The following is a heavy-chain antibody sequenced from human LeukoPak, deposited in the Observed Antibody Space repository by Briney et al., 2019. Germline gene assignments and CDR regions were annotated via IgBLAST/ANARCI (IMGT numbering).Heavy chain of an antibody. CDR3: ARGTYYDFWSGYCLDY. D-gene: IGHD3-3*01. CDR1: GYTFTGYY. V-gene: IGHV1-2*02. J-gene: IGHJ4*02. Sequence: EASVKVSCKASGYTFTGYYMHWVRQAPGQGLEWMGWINPNSGGTNYAQKFQGRVTMTRDTSISTAYMELSRLRSDDTAVYYCARGTYYDFWSGYCLDYWGQGTLVTVSS. CDR2: INPNSGGT.